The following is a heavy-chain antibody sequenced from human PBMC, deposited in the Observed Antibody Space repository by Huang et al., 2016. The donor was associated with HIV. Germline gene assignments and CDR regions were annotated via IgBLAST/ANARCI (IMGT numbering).Heavy chain of an antibody. CDR2: FYQSGST. J-gene: IGHJ4*02. V-gene: IGHV4-39*01. D-gene: IGHD6-13*01. CDR1: GDFISSTNYY. CDR3: ASQHIGAAATWF. Sequence: QLQLQESGPGQVKPSETLSLTCTVSGDFISSTNYYWGWIRQSPGKGLEWVGSFYQSGSTNDNPSLKSRVTLSVDTSRNQFSLRLNSVTAADTAVYYCASQHIGAAATWFWGRGTQVAVSS.